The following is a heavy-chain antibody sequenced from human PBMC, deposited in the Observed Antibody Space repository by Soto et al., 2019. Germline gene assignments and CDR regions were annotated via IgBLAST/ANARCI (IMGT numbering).Heavy chain of an antibody. CDR1: GFTFSSYG. D-gene: IGHD3-10*01. J-gene: IGHJ4*02. Sequence: QVQLVESGGGVVQPGRSLRLSCAASGFTFSSYGMHWVRQAPGKGLEWVAVIWYDGSNKYYADSVKGRFTISRDNSKNTLYLQMNSLRAEDTAVYYCARDSWFGEGIDYWGQGTLVTVS. V-gene: IGHV3-33*01. CDR3: ARDSWFGEGIDY. CDR2: IWYDGSNK.